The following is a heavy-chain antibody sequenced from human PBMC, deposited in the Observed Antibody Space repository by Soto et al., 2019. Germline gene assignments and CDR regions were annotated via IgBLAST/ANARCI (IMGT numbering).Heavy chain of an antibody. CDR1: GGTFSSYA. CDR2: IIPIFGTA. CDR3: ARGAPMITFGGVTGYSPLDY. Sequence: QVQLVQSGAEVKKPGSSVKVSCKASGGTFSSYAISWVRQAPGQGLEWMGGIIPIFGTANYAQKFQGRVTISADESTCTAYMELSSLRSEDTAVYYCARGAPMITFGGVTGYSPLDYWGQGTLVTVSS. V-gene: IGHV1-69*01. D-gene: IGHD3-16*01. J-gene: IGHJ4*02.